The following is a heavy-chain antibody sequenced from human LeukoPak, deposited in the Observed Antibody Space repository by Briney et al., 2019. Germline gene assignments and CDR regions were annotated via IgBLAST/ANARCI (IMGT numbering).Heavy chain of an antibody. CDR1: GFTFSSHW. CDR3: ARGPNSNWSGLDF. J-gene: IGHJ4*02. CDR2: ISPTGSTT. V-gene: IGHV3-74*01. D-gene: IGHD6-6*01. Sequence: GGSLRLSCAASGFTFSSHWMHWARQLPGKGLVWVSRISPTGSTTSYADSVKGRFTVSRDNAKNTLYLQVNNLRAEDTAVYYCARGPNSNWSGLDFWGQGTLLTVSS.